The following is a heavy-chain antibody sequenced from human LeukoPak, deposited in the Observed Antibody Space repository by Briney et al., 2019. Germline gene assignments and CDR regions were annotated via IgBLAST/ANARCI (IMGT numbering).Heavy chain of an antibody. Sequence: PSETLSLTCTVSGGSISSGSYYWSWIRQPAGKGLEWIGRIYTSGSTNYNPSLKSRVTISVDTSKNQFSLKLSSVTAADTAVYYCALGSITMVRGVHRKAFDIWGQGTMVTVPS. CDR3: ALGSITMVRGVHRKAFDI. J-gene: IGHJ3*02. CDR1: GGSISSGSYY. V-gene: IGHV4-61*02. CDR2: IYTSGST. D-gene: IGHD3-10*01.